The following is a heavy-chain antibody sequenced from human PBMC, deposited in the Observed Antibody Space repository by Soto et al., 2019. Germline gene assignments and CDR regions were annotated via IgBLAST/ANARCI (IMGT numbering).Heavy chain of an antibody. CDR1: GYTFTSYY. Sequence: ASVKVSCKASGYTFTSYYMHWVRQAPGQGLEWMGIINPSGGSTSYAQKFQGRVTMTRDTSTSTVYMELSSLRSDDMAVYYCARTILTGLNWFDPWGQGTLVTVSS. CDR2: INPSGGST. V-gene: IGHV1-46*03. CDR3: ARTILTGLNWFDP. D-gene: IGHD3-9*01. J-gene: IGHJ5*02.